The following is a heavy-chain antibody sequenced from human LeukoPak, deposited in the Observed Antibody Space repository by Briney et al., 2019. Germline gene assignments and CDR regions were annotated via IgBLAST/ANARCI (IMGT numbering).Heavy chain of an antibody. Sequence: GGSLRLSCAASGFTFSNYAMSWVRQAPGKGLEWVSVISGGGGSTYYADSVKGRFTISSDSSKNTLYLQMNSLRAEDTAVYYCAKSGSGNYYDRFDYWGQGTLITVSS. CDR1: GFTFSNYA. J-gene: IGHJ4*02. V-gene: IGHV3-23*01. CDR2: ISGGGGST. D-gene: IGHD3-10*01. CDR3: AKSGSGNYYDRFDY.